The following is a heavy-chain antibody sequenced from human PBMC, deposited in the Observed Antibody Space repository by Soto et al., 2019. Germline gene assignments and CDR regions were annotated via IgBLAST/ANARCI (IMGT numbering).Heavy chain of an antibody. CDR2: IIPIFGTA. V-gene: IGHV1-69*01. D-gene: IGHD6-19*01. CDR1: GGTFSSYA. J-gene: IGHJ4*02. Sequence: QVQLVQSGAEVKKPGASVKVSCKASGGTFSSYAISWVRQAPGQGLEWMGGIIPIFGTANYAQKFQGRVTITADESTGTAYMERSSLRSEDTAVYYCARADGSGWYPHYFDYWGQGTLVTVSS. CDR3: ARADGSGWYPHYFDY.